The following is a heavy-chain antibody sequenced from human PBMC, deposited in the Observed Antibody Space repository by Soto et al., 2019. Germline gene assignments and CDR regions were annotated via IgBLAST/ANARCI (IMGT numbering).Heavy chain of an antibody. CDR2: IIPIFGTA. CDR3: ARDVTYDSSGYSYPTFDY. CDR1: GGTFSSYA. V-gene: IGHV1-69*13. D-gene: IGHD3-22*01. Sequence: SMKVSCKASGGTFSSYAISWVRQAPGQGLEWMGGIIPIFGTANYAQKFQGRVTITADESTSTAYMELSSLRSEDTAVYYCARDVTYDSSGYSYPTFDYWGQGTPVTVSS. J-gene: IGHJ4*02.